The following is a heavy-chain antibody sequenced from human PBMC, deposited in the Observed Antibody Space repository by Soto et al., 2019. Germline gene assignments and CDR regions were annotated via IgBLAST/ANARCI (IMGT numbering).Heavy chain of an antibody. CDR3: ARFTYYYDSSGYYSPYYFDY. CDR2: IYYSGST. Sequence: SETLSLTCTVSGGSISSYYWSWIRQPPGKGLEWIGYIYYSGSTNYNPSLKSRVTIPVDTSKNQFSLKLSSVTAADTAVYYCARFTYYYDSSGYYSPYYFDYWGQGTLVTVSS. D-gene: IGHD3-22*01. J-gene: IGHJ4*02. CDR1: GGSISSYY. V-gene: IGHV4-59*08.